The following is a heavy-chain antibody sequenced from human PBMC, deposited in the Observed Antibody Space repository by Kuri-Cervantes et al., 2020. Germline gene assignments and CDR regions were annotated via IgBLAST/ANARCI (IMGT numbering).Heavy chain of an antibody. D-gene: IGHD5-18*01. CDR1: GYTFTSYG. CDR2: ISAYNGDT. Sequence: ASVKVSCKASGYTFTSYGISWVRQAPGQGLEWMGWISAYNGDTNYAQKLQGRVTMTTDTSTSTAYMELRSLRSEDTAVYYCAREYSYGWGPDAGYWGQGTLVTVSS. V-gene: IGHV1-18*01. J-gene: IGHJ4*02. CDR3: AREYSYGWGPDAGY.